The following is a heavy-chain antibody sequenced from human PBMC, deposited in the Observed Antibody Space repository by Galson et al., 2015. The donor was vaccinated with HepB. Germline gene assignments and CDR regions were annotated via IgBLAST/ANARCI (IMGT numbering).Heavy chain of an antibody. CDR1: GYKFTSYY. D-gene: IGHD3-10*01. V-gene: IGHV1-46*01. Sequence: SVKVSCKASGYKFTSYYMHWVRQAPGQGLEWMGIINPSGGSTDYAQKFQGRLTMTGDTSTSTVFMELSSLRSEDTAVYHCARGVLLWDGPDYWGQGTLVTVSS. CDR2: INPSGGST. J-gene: IGHJ4*02. CDR3: ARGVLLWDGPDY.